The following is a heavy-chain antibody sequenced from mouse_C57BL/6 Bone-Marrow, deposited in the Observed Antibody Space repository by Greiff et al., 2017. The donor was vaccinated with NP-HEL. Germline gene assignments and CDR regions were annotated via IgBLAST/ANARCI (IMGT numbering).Heavy chain of an antibody. J-gene: IGHJ1*03. V-gene: IGHV1-82*01. CDR1: GYAFSSSW. D-gene: IGHD1-1*01. Sequence: HVQLQQSGPELVKPGASVKISCKASGYAFSSSWMNWVKQRPGKGLEWIGRIYPGDGDTNYNGKFKGKATLTADKSSSTAYMQLSSLTSEDSAVYFCANFITTPWYFDVWGTGTTVTVSS. CDR2: IYPGDGDT. CDR3: ANFITTPWYFDV.